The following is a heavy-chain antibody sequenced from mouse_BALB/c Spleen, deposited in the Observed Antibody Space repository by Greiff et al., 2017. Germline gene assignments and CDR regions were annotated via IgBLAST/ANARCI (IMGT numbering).Heavy chain of an antibody. Sequence: EVQLQESGPELVKPGDSVKMSCKASGYTFTSYVMHWVKQKPGQGLEWIGYINPYNDGTKYNEKFKGKATLTSDKSSNTVYMELSSLTSEDSAVYYCARDYGSSPPFAYWGQGTLVTVSA. J-gene: IGHJ3*01. CDR3: ARDYGSSPPFAY. CDR2: INPYNDGT. CDR1: GYTFTSYV. V-gene: IGHV1-14*01. D-gene: IGHD1-1*01.